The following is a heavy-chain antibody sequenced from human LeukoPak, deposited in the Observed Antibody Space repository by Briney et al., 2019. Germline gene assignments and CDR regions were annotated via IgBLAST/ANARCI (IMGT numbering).Heavy chain of an antibody. CDR2: ISSSSSTI. Sequence: GGSLGLSCAASGFTFSSYSMTWVRQAPGKGLEWVSYISSSSSTIYYADSVKGRFTISRDNAKNSLYLQMNSLRDEDTAVYYCARDQYSSGWLGAFDIWGQGTMVTVSS. J-gene: IGHJ3*02. D-gene: IGHD6-19*01. CDR1: GFTFSSYS. CDR3: ARDQYSSGWLGAFDI. V-gene: IGHV3-48*02.